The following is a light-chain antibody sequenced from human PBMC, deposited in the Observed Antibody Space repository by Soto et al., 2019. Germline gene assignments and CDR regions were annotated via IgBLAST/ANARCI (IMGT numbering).Light chain of an antibody. CDR2: GAS. J-gene: IGKJ1*01. Sequence: EIVLTQSPGTLSLSPGERATLSCRASQSVSSSYLAWYQQKPGQAPRLLIYGASSRATGIPDRFSGSGSGTDFTLTISRLEPEDFAVYYCQQYGSSLGWTFCQGTKVEIK. CDR1: QSVSSSY. CDR3: QQYGSSLGWT. V-gene: IGKV3-20*01.